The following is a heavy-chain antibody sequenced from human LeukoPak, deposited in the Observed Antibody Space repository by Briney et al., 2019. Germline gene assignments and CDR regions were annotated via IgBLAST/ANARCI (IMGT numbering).Heavy chain of an antibody. D-gene: IGHD3-22*01. CDR1: GFTFSSYG. CDR2: IRYDGSNK. J-gene: IGHJ4*02. V-gene: IGHV3-30*02. Sequence: GGSLRLSCAASGFTFSSYGMHWVRQAPGKGLEWVAFIRYDGSNKYYADSVKGRFTISRDNSKNTLYLQMDNLRPEDTAVFYCTRENPKFSYDSDYYFDYWGQGSLVTVSS. CDR3: TRENPKFSYDSDYYFDY.